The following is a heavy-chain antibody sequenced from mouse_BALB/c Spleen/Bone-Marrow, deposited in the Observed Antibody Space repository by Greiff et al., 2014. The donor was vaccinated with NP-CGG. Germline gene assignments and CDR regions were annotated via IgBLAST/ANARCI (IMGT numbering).Heavy chain of an antibody. CDR3: ARNYDYDGGYYAMDY. CDR1: GYNFICYW. CDR2: INPSTGYT. Sequence: QVQLQQPGAELAKPGASVKMSCQASGYNFICYWMHWGKQRPGQGLGWIGYINPSTGYTEYNQKFKDKATLTADKSSSKAYMQLSSLTSEDSAAYYCARNYDYDGGYYAMDYWGQGTSVTVSS. J-gene: IGHJ4*01. D-gene: IGHD2-4*01. V-gene: IGHV1-7*01.